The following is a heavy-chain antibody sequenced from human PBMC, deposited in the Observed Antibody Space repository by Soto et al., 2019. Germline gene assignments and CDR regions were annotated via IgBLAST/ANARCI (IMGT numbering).Heavy chain of an antibody. V-gene: IGHV1-18*04. Sequence: GASVKVSCKASGYTFTSYGISWVRQAPGQGLEWMGWISAYNGNTNYAQKLQGRVTMTTDTSTSTAYMELRSLRSDDTAVYYCARVSGGPYSSSSTYWGQGTLVTVSS. D-gene: IGHD6-6*01. CDR1: GYTFTSYG. CDR2: ISAYNGNT. CDR3: ARVSGGPYSSSSTY. J-gene: IGHJ4*02.